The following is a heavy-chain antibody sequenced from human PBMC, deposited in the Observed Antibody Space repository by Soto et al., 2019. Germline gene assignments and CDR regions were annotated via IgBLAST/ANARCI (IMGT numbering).Heavy chain of an antibody. J-gene: IGHJ3*02. Sequence: SETLSLTCTVSGGSISSYYWSWIRQPPGKGLEWIGYIYYTGTTTYNPSIKSRVTISVDSSKNQFSLNLTSVSAADTAVYYCARRGVAGAFDIWGQGTMVTVSS. CDR2: IYYTGTT. V-gene: IGHV4-59*08. D-gene: IGHD6-19*01. CDR1: GGSISSYY. CDR3: ARRGVAGAFDI.